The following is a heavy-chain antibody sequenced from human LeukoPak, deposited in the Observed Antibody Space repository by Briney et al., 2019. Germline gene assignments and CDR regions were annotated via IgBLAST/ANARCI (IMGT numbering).Heavy chain of an antibody. J-gene: IGHJ4*02. D-gene: IGHD3-10*01. Sequence: PGGSLRLSCAASGFTFSDYYMSWIRQAPGKGLEWVANIKQDGSEKYYVDSVEGRFTISRDNAKNSLYLQMNSLRAEDTAVYYCARDRLMVRGVNSDYWGQGTLVTVSS. CDR2: IKQDGSEK. CDR1: GFTFSDYY. CDR3: ARDRLMVRGVNSDY. V-gene: IGHV3-7*01.